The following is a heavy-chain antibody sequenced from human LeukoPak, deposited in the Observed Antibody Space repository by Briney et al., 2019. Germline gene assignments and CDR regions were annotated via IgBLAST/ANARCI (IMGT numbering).Heavy chain of an antibody. D-gene: IGHD4-17*01. J-gene: IGHJ5*02. CDR3: ARDYGDYGGVTYNWFDP. CDR1: GFTFSFYG. Sequence: GGSLRLSCAASGFTFSFYGMHWVRQAPGKGLEWVALIWYDGSDKFYADSVKSRFTIARDNSRNTLYLQMNSLRAEDTAVYYCARDYGDYGGVTYNWFDPWGQGTLVTVSS. CDR2: IWYDGSDK. V-gene: IGHV3-33*01.